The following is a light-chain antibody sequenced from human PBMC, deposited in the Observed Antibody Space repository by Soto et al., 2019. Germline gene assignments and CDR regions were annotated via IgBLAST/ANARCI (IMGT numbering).Light chain of an antibody. CDR3: CSYAGNYTLV. CDR1: SRDVGGYNY. CDR2: NVS. V-gene: IGLV2-11*01. Sequence: QSALTQPRSVSESPGQSVTISCTGTSRDVGGYNYVSWYQQHPGKAPKLMIHNVSKRPSGVPDRFSGSKSGNTASLTISGLQAEDEADYHCCSYAGNYTLVFGGGTKVTVL. J-gene: IGLJ3*02.